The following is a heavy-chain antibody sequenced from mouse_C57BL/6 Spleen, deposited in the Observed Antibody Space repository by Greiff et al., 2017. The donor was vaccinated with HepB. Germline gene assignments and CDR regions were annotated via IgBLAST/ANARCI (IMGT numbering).Heavy chain of an antibody. CDR1: GFSFNTYA. J-gene: IGHJ3*01. CDR2: IRSKSNNYAT. CDR3: VRHDYVGFAY. Sequence: EVQLQESGGGLVQPKGSLKLSCAASGFSFNTYAMNWVRQAPGKGLEWVARIRSKSNNYATYYADSVKDRFTISRDDSESMLYLQMNNLKTEDTAMYYCVRHDYVGFAYWGQGTLVTVSA. V-gene: IGHV10-1*01. D-gene: IGHD2-4*01.